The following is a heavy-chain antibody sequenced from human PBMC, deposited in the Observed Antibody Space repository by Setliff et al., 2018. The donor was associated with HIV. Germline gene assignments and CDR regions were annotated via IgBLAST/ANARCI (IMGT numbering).Heavy chain of an antibody. J-gene: IGHJ4*01. CDR2: IYYSGRT. Sequence: SETLSLTCTVSGGSISSGGYYWSWIRQHPGKGLEWIGYIYYSGRTYYNPSLKSRATISLDPSNNQFSLKLNSVTAADTAVYYCAKDGISGGAYPPYYFDYWGHGTLVTVSS. CDR1: GGSISSGGYY. D-gene: IGHD2-15*01. CDR3: AKDGISGGAYPPYYFDY. V-gene: IGHV4-31*03.